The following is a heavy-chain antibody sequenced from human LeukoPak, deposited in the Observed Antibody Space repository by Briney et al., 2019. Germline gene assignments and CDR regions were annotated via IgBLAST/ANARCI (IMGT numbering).Heavy chain of an antibody. D-gene: IGHD6-19*01. V-gene: IGHV3-53*01. CDR2: IYSGGST. Sequence: PGGSLRLSCEVSGFTDSENYMSWVRQAPGKGLEWVSIIYSGGSTYYADSVKGRFTIARDNSKNTLYLQMNSLTAEDTAVYYCASPSSGQSFDIWGHGTMVTVSS. CDR1: GFTDSENY. CDR3: ASPSSGQSFDI. J-gene: IGHJ3*02.